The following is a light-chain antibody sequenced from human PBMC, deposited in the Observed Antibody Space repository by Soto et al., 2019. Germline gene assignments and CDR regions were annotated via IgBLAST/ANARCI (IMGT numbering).Light chain of an antibody. V-gene: IGLV2-11*01. CDR3: AAWDDSLNGHVV. Sequence: QSALTQPRSVSGSPGQSVTISCTGTSSDVGGYNYVSWYQQHPGKAPKLMIYDVGKRPSGVPDRFSGSKSDNTASLTISGLQAEDEADYYCAAWDDSLNGHVVFGGGTKLTVL. CDR2: DVG. CDR1: SSDVGGYNY. J-gene: IGLJ2*01.